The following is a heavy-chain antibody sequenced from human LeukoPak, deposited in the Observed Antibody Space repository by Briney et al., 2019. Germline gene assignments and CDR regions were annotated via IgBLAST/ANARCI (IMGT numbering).Heavy chain of an antibody. D-gene: IGHD6-19*01. V-gene: IGHV5-51*01. CDR3: ARWDRYSSGWYYFDY. J-gene: IGHJ4*02. CDR2: IYPGDSDT. CDR1: GYSFTNYW. Sequence: GESLKISCKGFGYSFTNYWIGWVRQMPGKGLEWMGIIYPGDSDTRYSPSFQGQVTISADKSISTAYLQWSSLKASDTAMYYCARWDRYSSGWYYFDYWGQGTLVTVSS.